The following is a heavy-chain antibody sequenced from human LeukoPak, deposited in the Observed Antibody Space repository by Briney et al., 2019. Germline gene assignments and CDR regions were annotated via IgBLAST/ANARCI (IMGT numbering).Heavy chain of an antibody. V-gene: IGHV3-48*04. J-gene: IGHJ4*02. CDR1: GFTFSSYS. Sequence: AGGSLRLSCAASGFTFSSYSMNWVRQAPGKGLEWVSYISSSSSTIYYADSVKGRFTISRDNAKNSLYLQMNSLRVEDTAMYYCAREREEIMDTAMAIWGQGTLVTVSS. CDR2: ISSSSSTI. CDR3: AREREEIMDTAMAI. D-gene: IGHD5-18*01.